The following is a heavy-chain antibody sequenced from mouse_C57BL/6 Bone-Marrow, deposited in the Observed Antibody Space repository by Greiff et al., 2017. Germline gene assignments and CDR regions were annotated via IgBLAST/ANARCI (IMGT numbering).Heavy chain of an antibody. V-gene: IGHV5-16*01. CDR1: GFTFSDYY. Sequence: EVKLMESEGGLVQPGSSMKLSCTASGFTFSDYYMAWVRQVPEKGLEWVANINYDGSSTYYLDSLKSRFIISRDNAKNILYLQMSSLKSEDTATYYCARVWLRPYYFDYWGQGTTLTVSS. D-gene: IGHD2-2*01. CDR2: INYDGSST. J-gene: IGHJ2*01. CDR3: ARVWLRPYYFDY.